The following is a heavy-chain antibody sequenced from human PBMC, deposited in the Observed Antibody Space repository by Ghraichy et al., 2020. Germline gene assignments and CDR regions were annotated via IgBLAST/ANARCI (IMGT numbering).Heavy chain of an antibody. CDR2: IIPIFGTA. V-gene: IGHV1-69*13. J-gene: IGHJ3*02. Sequence: SVKVSCKASGDTFSSYAISWVRQAPGQGLEWMGGIIPIFGTANYAQKFQGRVTITADESTSTAYMELSSLRSEDTAVYYCARGLNDRGSGYRGDAFDIWGQGKMVIVSS. D-gene: IGHD3-22*01. CDR3: ARGLNDRGSGYRGDAFDI. CDR1: GDTFSSYA.